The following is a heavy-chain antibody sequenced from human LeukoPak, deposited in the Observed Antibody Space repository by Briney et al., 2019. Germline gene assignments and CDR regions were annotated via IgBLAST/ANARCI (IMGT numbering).Heavy chain of an antibody. CDR2: ISGSGYAI. CDR1: GFTFSDFH. J-gene: IGHJ4*02. CDR3: ARLSGTYSRGGDH. Sequence: KTGTSLRLSCTASGFTFSDFHMSWIRQAPGKGLEWVSHISGSGYAIHHPGSVKGRFTISRDNAKNSLYLQMNSLRVEDSAVYYCARLSGTYSRGGDHWGQGTLVTVSS. D-gene: IGHD1-26*01. V-gene: IGHV3-11*01.